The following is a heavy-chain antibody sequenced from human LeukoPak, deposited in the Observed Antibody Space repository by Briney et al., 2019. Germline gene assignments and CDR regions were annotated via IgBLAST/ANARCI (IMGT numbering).Heavy chain of an antibody. Sequence: GASVKVSCKPSGGTFSTYAFSWVRQAPGQGLEWMGRILPKLNIINYAQKFQDRVTITADKSTNTAYMELTRPRSEDTAVYYCARSNYGAGNDYFDSWGQGALVTVSS. CDR2: ILPKLNII. CDR3: ARSNYGAGNDYFDS. D-gene: IGHD3-10*01. J-gene: IGHJ4*02. V-gene: IGHV1-69*04. CDR1: GGTFSTYA.